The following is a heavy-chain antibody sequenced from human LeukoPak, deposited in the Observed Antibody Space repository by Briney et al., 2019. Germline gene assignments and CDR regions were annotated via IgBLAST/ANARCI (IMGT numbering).Heavy chain of an antibody. D-gene: IGHD2-2*01. J-gene: IGHJ4*02. V-gene: IGHV3-21*01. CDR1: GFTFSSYS. Sequence: PGGSLRLSCAASGFTFSSYSMNWVRQAPGKGLEWVSSISSSSSYMYYADSVKGRFTISRDNAKNSLYLQMNSLRAEDTAVYYCARDQGCSSTSCTSFDYWGQGTLVTVSS. CDR2: ISSSSSYM. CDR3: ARDQGCSSTSCTSFDY.